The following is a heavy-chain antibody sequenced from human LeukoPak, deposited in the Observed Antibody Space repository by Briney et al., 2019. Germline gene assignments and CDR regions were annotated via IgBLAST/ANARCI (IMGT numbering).Heavy chain of an antibody. V-gene: IGHV1-69*05. CDR1: GGTFSSYA. CDR2: IIPIFGTA. J-gene: IGHJ4*02. D-gene: IGHD3-3*01. Sequence: GASVKVSCKASGGTFSSYAISWVRQAPGQGLEWMGGIIPIFGTANYAQKVQGRVTITTDESTSTAYMELSSLRSEDTAVYYCAREAAIIPPYYDFWSGYYDYWGQGTLVTVSS. CDR3: AREAAIIPPYYDFWSGYYDY.